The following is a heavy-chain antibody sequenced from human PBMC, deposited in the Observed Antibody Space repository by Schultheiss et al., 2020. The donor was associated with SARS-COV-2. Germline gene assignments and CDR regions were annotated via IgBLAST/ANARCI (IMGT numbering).Heavy chain of an antibody. Sequence: SETLSLTCAVYGGSFSGYYWSWIRQPPGKGLEWIGEINHSGSTNYNPSLKSRVTISVDTSKNQFSLKLSSVTAADTAVYYRARHGQGYSYGMDVWGQGTTVTVSS. CDR2: INHSGST. CDR3: ARHGQGYSYGMDV. CDR1: GGSFSGYY. J-gene: IGHJ6*02. V-gene: IGHV4-34*01. D-gene: IGHD5-24*01.